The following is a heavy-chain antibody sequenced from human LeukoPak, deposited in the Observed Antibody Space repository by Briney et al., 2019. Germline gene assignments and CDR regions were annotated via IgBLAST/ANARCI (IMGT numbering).Heavy chain of an antibody. D-gene: IGHD3-22*01. J-gene: IGHJ3*02. V-gene: IGHV1-2*06. CDR2: IYPDSGDT. Sequence: GASVKVSCKASGYTFIDYYIQWVRQAPGQGLEWMGRIYPDSGDTNYAQKFQGRVTMTRDTSISTAYMELTSLRSDDTAVYYCARVARSGFDAFDIWGQGTMVTVSS. CDR3: ARVARSGFDAFDI. CDR1: GYTFIDYY.